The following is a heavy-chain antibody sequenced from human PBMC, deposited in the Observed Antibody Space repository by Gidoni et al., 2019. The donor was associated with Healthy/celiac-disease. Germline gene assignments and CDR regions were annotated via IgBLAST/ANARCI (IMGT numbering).Heavy chain of an antibody. J-gene: IGHJ4*02. Sequence: EVQLVQSGGGLVQPGGSLRLSCAASGFTFSSYEMNWVRQAPGKGLGWVSYISSSGSTIYYADSVKGRFTISRDNAKNSLYLQMNSLRAEDTAVYYCAREDTAGQFDYWGQGTLVTVSS. CDR1: GFTFSSYE. V-gene: IGHV3-48*03. CDR3: AREDTAGQFDY. D-gene: IGHD5-18*01. CDR2: ISSSGSTI.